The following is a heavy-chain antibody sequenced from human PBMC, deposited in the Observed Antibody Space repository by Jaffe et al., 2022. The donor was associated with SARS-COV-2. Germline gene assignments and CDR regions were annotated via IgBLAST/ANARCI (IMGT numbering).Heavy chain of an antibody. CDR2: ITSRGDNT. D-gene: IGHD7-27*01. CDR1: GFTFTSYA. V-gene: IGHV3-23*04. Sequence: EAQLVESGGGLVQPGGSLRLSCAASGFTFTSYAMTWVRQAPGKGLEWVSSITSRGDNTYYADSVKGRFTISRDNSKNTLYLQMDSLRAEDTAMYYCASDGENEFPYYYYYYMDVWGKGTTVTVSS. J-gene: IGHJ6*03. CDR3: ASDGENEFPYYYYYYMDV.